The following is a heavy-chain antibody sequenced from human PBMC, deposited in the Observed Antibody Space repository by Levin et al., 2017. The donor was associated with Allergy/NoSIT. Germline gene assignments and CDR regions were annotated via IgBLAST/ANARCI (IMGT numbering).Heavy chain of an antibody. Sequence: GESLKISCAASGFTFSSYWMSWVRQAPGKGLEWVANIKQDGSEKYYVDSVKGRFTISRDNAKNSLYLQMNSLRAEDTAVYYCARIVRPGPYDFWPARGSGMDVWGQGTTVTVSS. V-gene: IGHV3-7*01. CDR3: ARIVRPGPYDFWPARGSGMDV. J-gene: IGHJ6*02. D-gene: IGHD3-3*01. CDR1: GFTFSSYW. CDR2: IKQDGSEK.